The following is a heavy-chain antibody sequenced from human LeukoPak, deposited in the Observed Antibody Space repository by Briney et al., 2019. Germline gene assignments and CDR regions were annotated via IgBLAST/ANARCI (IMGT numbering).Heavy chain of an antibody. Sequence: SETLSLTCAVYGGSFSGYYWSWIRQPPGKGLEWIGGINHSGSTNYNPSLKSRVTISVDTSKNQFSLKLSSVTAADTAVYYCARGRRVGAIDYWGQGTLVTVSS. D-gene: IGHD1-26*01. CDR3: ARGRRVGAIDY. J-gene: IGHJ4*02. CDR2: INHSGST. V-gene: IGHV4-34*01. CDR1: GGSFSGYY.